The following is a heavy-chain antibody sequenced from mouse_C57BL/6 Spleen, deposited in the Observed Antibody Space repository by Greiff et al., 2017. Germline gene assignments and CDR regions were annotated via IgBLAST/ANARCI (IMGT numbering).Heavy chain of an antibody. CDR3: ASRGAHYAMDY. CDR2: IYPGSGST. J-gene: IGHJ4*01. Sequence: QVQLQQPGAELVKPGASVKMSCKASGYPFTSYWITWVKQRPGQGLEWIGDIYPGSGSTNYNEKFKSKATLTVDTSSSTAYMQLSSLTSEDSAVYYCASRGAHYAMDYWGQGTSVTVSS. CDR1: GYPFTSYW. V-gene: IGHV1-55*01.